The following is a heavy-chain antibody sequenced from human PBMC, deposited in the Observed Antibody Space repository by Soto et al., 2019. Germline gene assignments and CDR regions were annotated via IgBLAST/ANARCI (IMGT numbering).Heavy chain of an antibody. CDR3: ARGDMTHPSHSTE. CDR1: GDTFTKYY. V-gene: IGHV1-46*01. D-gene: IGHD2-15*01. CDR2: INPTIGST. J-gene: IGHJ4*02. Sequence: SVKVSCKASGDTFTKYYIHWVRQAPGQGLEWLGIINPTIGSTGFAQNFQDRITMTRDTSTSTVYLELSSLKPEDTAVYYCARGDMTHPSHSTEWGQGPRVTLSS.